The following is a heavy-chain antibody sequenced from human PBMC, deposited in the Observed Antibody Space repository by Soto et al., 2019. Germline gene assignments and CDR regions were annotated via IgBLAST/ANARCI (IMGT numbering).Heavy chain of an antibody. J-gene: IGHJ5*02. D-gene: IGHD6-19*01. V-gene: IGHV1-69*06. CDR3: APVAGRPGDRWFDP. CDR2: IIPIFGTA. Sequence: QVQLVQSGAEVKKPGSSVKVSCKASGGTFSSYAISWVRQAPGQGLEWMGGIIPIFGTANYAQKFQGRVTIPADKSTSTAYMELSSLRSEDTAVYYCAPVAGRPGDRWFDPWGQGTLVTVSS. CDR1: GGTFSSYA.